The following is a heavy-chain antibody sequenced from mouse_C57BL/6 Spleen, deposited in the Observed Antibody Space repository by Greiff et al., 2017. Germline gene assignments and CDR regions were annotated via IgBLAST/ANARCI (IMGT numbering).Heavy chain of an antibody. CDR3: ATFYDYALYYAMDY. CDR1: GYAFSSSW. V-gene: IGHV1-82*01. CDR2: IYPGDGDT. Sequence: QVQLKPSGPELVKPGASVKISCKASGYAFSSSWMNWVKQRPGKGLEWIGRIYPGDGDTNYNGKFKGKATLTADKSSSTAYMQLRSLTSEDSAVYFCATFYDYALYYAMDYWGQGTSVTVSS. J-gene: IGHJ4*01. D-gene: IGHD2-4*01.